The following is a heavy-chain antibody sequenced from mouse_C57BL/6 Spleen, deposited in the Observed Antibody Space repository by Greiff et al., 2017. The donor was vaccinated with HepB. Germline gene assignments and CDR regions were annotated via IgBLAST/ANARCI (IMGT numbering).Heavy chain of an antibody. CDR2: IDPEDGET. V-gene: IGHV14-2*01. CDR3: ASLTAQATNYYAMDY. CDR1: GFNIKDYY. D-gene: IGHD3-2*02. J-gene: IGHJ4*01. Sequence: EVQLQQSGAELVKPGASVKLSCTASGFNIKDYYMHWVKQRTEQGLEWIGRIDPEDGETKYAPKFQGKATITADTSSNTAYLQLSSLTSEDTAVYYCASLTAQATNYYAMDYWGQGTSVTVSS.